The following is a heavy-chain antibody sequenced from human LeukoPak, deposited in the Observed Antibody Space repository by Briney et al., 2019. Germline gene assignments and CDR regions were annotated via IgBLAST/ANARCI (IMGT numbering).Heavy chain of an antibody. V-gene: IGHV1-69*05. CDR3: ATISGAAGTEDTDFDY. CDR2: IIPIFGTA. D-gene: IGHD6-13*01. J-gene: IGHJ4*02. CDR1: GGTFSSYA. Sequence: GASVKVSCKASGGTFSSYAISWVRQAPGQGLEWMGGIIPIFGTANYAQKFQGRVTITTDESTSTAYMELSSLRSEDTAVYYCATISGAAGTEDTDFDYWSQGTLVTVSS.